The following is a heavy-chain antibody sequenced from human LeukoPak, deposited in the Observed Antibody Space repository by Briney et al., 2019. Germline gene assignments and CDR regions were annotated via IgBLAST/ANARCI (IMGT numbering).Heavy chain of an antibody. CDR2: INTNTGNP. Sequence: ASVKVSCKASGYTFTSYAMNWVRQAPGQGLEWMGWINTNTGNPTYAQGFTGRFVFSLDTSVSTAYLQISSLKAEDTAVYYCARIKRFAGYFDWFLPDDGFDIWGQGTMVTVSS. D-gene: IGHD3-9*01. V-gene: IGHV7-4-1*02. CDR1: GYTFTSYA. J-gene: IGHJ3*02. CDR3: ARIKRFAGYFDWFLPDDGFDI.